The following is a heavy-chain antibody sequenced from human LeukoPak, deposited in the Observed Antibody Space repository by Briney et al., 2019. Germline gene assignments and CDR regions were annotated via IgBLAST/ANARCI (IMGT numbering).Heavy chain of an antibody. Sequence: ASVKVSCKASGYTFINYGISWVRQAPGQGLEWMGWISAYNGNTNYAQKLQGRVTMTTDTSTSTAYMELRSLSSDDTAVYYCASEGKMIRGVIIWGGFDYWGQGTLVTVSS. CDR2: ISAYNGNT. V-gene: IGHV1-18*01. CDR3: ASEGKMIRGVIIWGGFDY. J-gene: IGHJ4*02. CDR1: GYTFINYG. D-gene: IGHD3-10*01.